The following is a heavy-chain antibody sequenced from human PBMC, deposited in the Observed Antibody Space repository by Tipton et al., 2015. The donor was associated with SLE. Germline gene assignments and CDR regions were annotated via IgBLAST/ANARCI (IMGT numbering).Heavy chain of an antibody. Sequence: QLVQSGADVKKPGASMKVSCKTSGYTFSDYYIHWMRQAPGQGLEWIGIIITSEGRTNYAQKFWGRVSMTRDMSTSTVYMELDSPTSDETAVYYCVRELVGGHFDYWGQGTLVTVSS. D-gene: IGHD3-16*01. CDR1: GYTFSDYY. J-gene: IGHJ4*02. CDR3: VRELVGGHFDY. CDR2: IITSEGRT. V-gene: IGHV1-46*01.